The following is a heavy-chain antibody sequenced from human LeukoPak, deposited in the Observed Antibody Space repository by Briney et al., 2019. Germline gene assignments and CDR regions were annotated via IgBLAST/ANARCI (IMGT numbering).Heavy chain of an antibody. Sequence: GESLQISCKGSGYSFTSYWISWVRQMPGKGLEWMGRIDPSDSYTDYSPSFQGHVTISADKSISTAYLQWSSLKASDTAMYYCARRVAVAGPTDYWGQGTLVTVSS. D-gene: IGHD6-19*01. V-gene: IGHV5-10-1*01. CDR1: GYSFTSYW. CDR3: ARRVAVAGPTDY. J-gene: IGHJ4*02. CDR2: IDPSDSYT.